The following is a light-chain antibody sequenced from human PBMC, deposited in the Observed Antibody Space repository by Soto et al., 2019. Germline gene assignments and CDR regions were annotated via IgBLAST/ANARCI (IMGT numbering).Light chain of an antibody. CDR2: GAS. Sequence: IGIPLVPPTVSRSHMQIAKLSSTPTQSISSNLAWYQQKPGQAPRLLIYGASTMDTGIPARFSGSGSGTEFTLTISSLQSEDIATYYCQHYNNRPPWTFGRGTKVDIK. CDR1: QSISSN. CDR3: QHYNNRPPWT. J-gene: IGKJ1*01. V-gene: IGKV3-15*01.